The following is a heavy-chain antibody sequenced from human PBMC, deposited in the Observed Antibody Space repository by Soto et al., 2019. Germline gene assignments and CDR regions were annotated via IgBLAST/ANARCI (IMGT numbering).Heavy chain of an antibody. CDR2: ISYDGTKK. V-gene: IGHV3-30*18. J-gene: IGHJ4*02. CDR1: GFTFSGYG. CDR3: AKDLGAGYSYLEY. D-gene: IGHD5-18*01. Sequence: QVQLVESGGGVVQPGRSLRLSCAASGFTFSGYGMHWVRQAPGKGLEWVAVISYDGTKKYYVDSMKGRFTISRDDSKNTLYLQMNSLRPEDTAVYYCAKDLGAGYSYLEYWGQGTLVTVSS.